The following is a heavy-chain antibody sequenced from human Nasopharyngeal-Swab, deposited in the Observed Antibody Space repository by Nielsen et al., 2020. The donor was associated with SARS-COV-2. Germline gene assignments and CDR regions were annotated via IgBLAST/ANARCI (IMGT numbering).Heavy chain of an antibody. CDR2: IYPGDSDT. D-gene: IGHD5-12*01. CDR1: GYSFTSYW. V-gene: IGHV5-51*01. CDR3: ARQETINAFDI. J-gene: IGHJ3*02. Sequence: KVSCKGSGYSFTSYWIGWVRQMPGKGLEWMGIIYPGDSDTRYSPSFQGQVTISADKSTSTAYLQWSSLKASDTAMYYCARQETINAFDIWGQGTMVTVSS.